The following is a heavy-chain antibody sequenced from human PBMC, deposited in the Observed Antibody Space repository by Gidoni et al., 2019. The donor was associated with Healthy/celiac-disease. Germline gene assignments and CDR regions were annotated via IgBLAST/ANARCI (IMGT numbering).Heavy chain of an antibody. V-gene: IGHV3-11*01. CDR3: ARDLSSSVADYYYGMDV. CDR1: GFTFSDYY. Sequence: QVQLVASGGGLVKPGGSLRLPCAASGFTFSDYYMSWSRQAPGKGLEWVSYISSSGSTIYYADSVKGRFTISRDNAKNSLYLQMNSLRAEDTAVYYCARDLSSSVADYYYGMDVWGQGTTVTVSS. J-gene: IGHJ6*02. CDR2: ISSSGSTI.